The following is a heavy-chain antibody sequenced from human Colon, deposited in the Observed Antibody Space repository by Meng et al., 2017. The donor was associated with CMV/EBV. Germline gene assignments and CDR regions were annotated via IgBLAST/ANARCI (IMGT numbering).Heavy chain of an antibody. V-gene: IGHV4-34*01. J-gene: IGHJ4*02. D-gene: IGHD1-26*01. CDR3: ARRADSGSYSDH. CDR1: GGSFSGYY. Sequence: SETLSLTCAVDGGSFSGYYGSWIRQPPGEGLEWIGEINHSGSTNYNTSLKSRVTISVDTSKNQFSLKLRSVTAADTAVYYCARRADSGSYSDHWGQGTLVTVSS. CDR2: INHSGST.